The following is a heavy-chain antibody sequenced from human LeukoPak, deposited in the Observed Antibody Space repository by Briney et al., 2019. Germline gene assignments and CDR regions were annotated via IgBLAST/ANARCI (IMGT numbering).Heavy chain of an antibody. CDR2: IYYSGST. V-gene: IGHV4-59*12. CDR1: GGSISSYY. D-gene: IGHD2-15*01. J-gene: IGHJ5*02. Sequence: PSETLSLTCTVSGGSISSYYWSWIRQPPGKGLEWIGYIYYSGSTNYNPSLKSRVTISVDTSKNQFSLKLSSVTAADTAVYYCARESEDCSGGSCYPTGFDPWGQGTLVNVSS. CDR3: ARESEDCSGGSCYPTGFDP.